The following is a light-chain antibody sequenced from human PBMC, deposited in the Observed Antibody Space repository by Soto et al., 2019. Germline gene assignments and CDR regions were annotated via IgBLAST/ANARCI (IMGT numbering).Light chain of an antibody. CDR2: GAS. J-gene: IGKJ1*01. CDR1: ESIGES. V-gene: IGKV3-15*01. Sequence: EIQMTQSPSTLSASPGGRATLTCRATESIGESLAWYQQKPGQPPRPLIYGASFLVTGVPARFSGSGSGTDFTLTISSLQSDDFAIYYCQQYNSYSWTFGQGTKVDIK. CDR3: QQYNSYSWT.